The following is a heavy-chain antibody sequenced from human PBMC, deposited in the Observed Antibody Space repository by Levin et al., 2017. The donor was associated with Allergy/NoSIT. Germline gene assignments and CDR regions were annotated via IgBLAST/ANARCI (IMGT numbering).Heavy chain of an antibody. CDR3: AKDFLSAYDFWSGPYYEHYSMDV. D-gene: IGHD3-3*01. Sequence: PGGSLRLSCAASGFTFSSYAMTWVRQAPGKGLEWVSTISDSRGSTHYADSVKGRFTVSRDNSQNTLYLQMNSLRPEDTANYYCAKDFLSAYDFWSGPYYEHYSMDVWGQGTTVTVSS. CDR2: ISDSRGST. J-gene: IGHJ6*03. V-gene: IGHV3-23*01. CDR1: GFTFSSYA.